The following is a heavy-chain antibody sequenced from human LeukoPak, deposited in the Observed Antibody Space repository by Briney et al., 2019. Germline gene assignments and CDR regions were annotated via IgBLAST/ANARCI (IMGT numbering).Heavy chain of an antibody. J-gene: IGHJ4*02. CDR3: ARPRTIRDGYNFLDY. CDR2: INPNSGGT. D-gene: IGHD5-24*01. CDR1: GYTFTGYY. Sequence: EASVKVSCKASGYTFTGYYMHWVRQAPGQGLEWMGWINPNSGGTNYAQTFQGRVTMTRDTSISTSYMELSRLRSDDTAVYYCARPRTIRDGYNFLDYWGQGTLVTVSS. V-gene: IGHV1-2*02.